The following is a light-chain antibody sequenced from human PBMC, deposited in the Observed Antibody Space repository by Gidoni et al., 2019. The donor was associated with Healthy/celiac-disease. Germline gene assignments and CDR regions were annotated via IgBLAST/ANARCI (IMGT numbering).Light chain of an antibody. V-gene: IGLV1-44*01. Sequence: QSVLTQPPSASGTPGQRVTISCSGSSSNIGSNTVNWYQQLPGTAPKLHIFSNNQRPSGVPDRFSGSKSGTSAALAISGLQSEDEADYYCAAWDDSLNGPYVFGTGTKVTVL. CDR2: SNN. J-gene: IGLJ1*01. CDR1: SSNIGSNT. CDR3: AAWDDSLNGPYV.